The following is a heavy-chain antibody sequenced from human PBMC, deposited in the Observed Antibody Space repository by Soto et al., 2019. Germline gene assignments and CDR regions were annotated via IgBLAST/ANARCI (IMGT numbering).Heavy chain of an antibody. D-gene: IGHD2-15*01. CDR3: ARDPSGGSYLDY. CDR2: ISYDGSNK. J-gene: IGHJ4*02. Sequence: PGGSLRLSCAASGFTFSSYAMHWVRQAPGKGLEGVAVISYDGSNKYYAGSVKGRFTISRDNSKNTLYLQMNSLRAEDTAVYYCARDPSGGSYLDYWGQGTLVTVSS. CDR1: GFTFSSYA. V-gene: IGHV3-30-3*01.